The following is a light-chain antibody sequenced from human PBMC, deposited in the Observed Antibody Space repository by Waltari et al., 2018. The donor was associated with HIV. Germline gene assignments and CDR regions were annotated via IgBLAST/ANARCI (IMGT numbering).Light chain of an antibody. CDR2: TND. CDR3: ATWDDSLNGPV. V-gene: IGLV1-44*01. J-gene: IGLJ2*01. Sequence: QSVLSQAPSASGTPGQSVAISCSGRTSNIGSHAVNWYQQLPGTAPKLLIHTNDQRPPGVPYRFSGSKSGTSASRAISGLQSADESDYYCATWDDSLNGPVFGGGTKLTVL. CDR1: TSNIGSHA.